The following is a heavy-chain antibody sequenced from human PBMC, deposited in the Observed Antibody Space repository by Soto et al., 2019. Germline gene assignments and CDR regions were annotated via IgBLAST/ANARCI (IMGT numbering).Heavy chain of an antibody. Sequence: ESGGGVVQPGRSLRLSCVASGFSFRDSGMHWVRQAPGKGLEWVAAISYDGSNKYYADSVNDRFTISRDNSKITLSLQMNSLRAEDKAVYYCSKSVRYCLGSSCSPEAFDVWGQGTLVSVSS. CDR3: SKSVRYCLGSSCSPEAFDV. CDR1: GFSFRDSG. CDR2: ISYDGSNK. J-gene: IGHJ3*01. V-gene: IGHV3-30*18. D-gene: IGHD2-15*01.